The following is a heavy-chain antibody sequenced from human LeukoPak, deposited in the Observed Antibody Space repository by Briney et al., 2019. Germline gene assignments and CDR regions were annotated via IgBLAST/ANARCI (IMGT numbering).Heavy chain of an antibody. Sequence: GASVKVPRKASGYTFTSYAISWVRQAPGQGLEWMGRIIPILGIANYAQKFQGRVTITADKSTSTAYMELSSLRSEDTAVYYCARSPSYGDLDIDYWGQGTLVTVSS. CDR1: GYTFTSYA. CDR3: ARSPSYGDLDIDY. D-gene: IGHD4-17*01. CDR2: IIPILGIA. J-gene: IGHJ4*02. V-gene: IGHV1-69*04.